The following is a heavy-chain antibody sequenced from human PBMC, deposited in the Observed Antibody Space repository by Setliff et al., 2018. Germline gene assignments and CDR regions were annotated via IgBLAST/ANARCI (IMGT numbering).Heavy chain of an antibody. CDR2: INPSGGAT. J-gene: IGHJ3*02. CDR3: ARDGGGDSDAFDI. V-gene: IGHV1-2*06. D-gene: IGHD3-16*01. CDR1: GYTFNGYY. Sequence: ASVKVPCKPSGYTFNGYYMYWVRQAPGKGLEWMGRINPSGGATIYAQKFQGRVTMTSDTSISTAYMELGRLRSGDTAVYFCARDGGGDSDAFDIWGQGTMVTVSS.